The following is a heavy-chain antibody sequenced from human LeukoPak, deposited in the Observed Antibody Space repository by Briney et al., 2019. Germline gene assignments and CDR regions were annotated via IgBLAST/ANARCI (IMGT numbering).Heavy chain of an antibody. CDR2: ISGPGET. CDR1: GLTFKIHS. CDR3: AKDATPEYSVWDYFDC. V-gene: IGHV3-23*01. Sequence: GGSLRLSCAASGLTFKIHSMTWVRQAPGKGLEWVSVISGPGETYYADSVKGRFTVSRDDSSNTVFMQMNRLRVEDTAVYYCAKDATPEYSVWDYFDCWGQGTLVTVSS. J-gene: IGHJ4*02. D-gene: IGHD6-6*01.